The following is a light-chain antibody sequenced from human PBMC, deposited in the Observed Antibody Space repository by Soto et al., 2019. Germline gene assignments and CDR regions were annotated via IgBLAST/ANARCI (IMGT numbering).Light chain of an antibody. CDR2: EGT. CDR1: SSDVGNYNL. CDR3: CSYAGSSFYV. V-gene: IGLV2-23*01. Sequence: QSALTQPASVSGSPGQSITISCTGTSSDVGNYNLVSWYQQHPGKAPKLMIYEGTKRPSGVSNRFSGSKSGNTASLTISGLQAEYEADYYCCSYAGSSFYVFGTGTKLTVL. J-gene: IGLJ1*01.